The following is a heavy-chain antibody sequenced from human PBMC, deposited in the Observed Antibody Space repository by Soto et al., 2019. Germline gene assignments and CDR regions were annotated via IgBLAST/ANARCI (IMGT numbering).Heavy chain of an antibody. V-gene: IGHV3-30-3*01. D-gene: IGHD2-15*01. Sequence: VAVISYDGSNKYYADSVKGRFTISRDNSKNTLYLQMNSLRAEDTAVYYCARAGLGCSGGSCYYIDYWGQGTLVTVSS. CDR2: ISYDGSNK. CDR3: ARAGLGCSGGSCYYIDY. J-gene: IGHJ4*02.